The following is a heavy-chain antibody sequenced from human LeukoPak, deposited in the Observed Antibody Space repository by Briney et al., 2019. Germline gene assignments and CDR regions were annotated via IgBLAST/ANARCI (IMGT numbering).Heavy chain of an antibody. CDR3: ARARVGSSTIFDY. V-gene: IGHV4-59*01. D-gene: IGHD1-26*01. CDR1: GGSISDYY. CDR2: IYFSGIT. Sequence: PSETLSLTCTVSGGSISDYYWSWIRQPPGKGLEWIGYIYFSGITNYNPSLKSRVAMSEDTSKSQFSLSLASVTSADTAVYYCARARVGSSTIFDYWGQGILVTVSS. J-gene: IGHJ4*02.